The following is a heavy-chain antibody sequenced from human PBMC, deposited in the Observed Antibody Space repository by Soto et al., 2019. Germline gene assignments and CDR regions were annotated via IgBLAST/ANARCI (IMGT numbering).Heavy chain of an antibody. Sequence: PGGSLRLSCAASGFSFSSYAMSWVRQAPGKGLEWVSTISGSDGKTYYADSVEGRFSISRDTSKNTLYLQMNSLRVDDTAVYYCAKWSYLDYWGQGTRVTVSS. J-gene: IGHJ4*02. CDR1: GFSFSSYA. CDR3: AKWSYLDY. CDR2: ISGSDGKT. V-gene: IGHV3-23*01. D-gene: IGHD3-3*01.